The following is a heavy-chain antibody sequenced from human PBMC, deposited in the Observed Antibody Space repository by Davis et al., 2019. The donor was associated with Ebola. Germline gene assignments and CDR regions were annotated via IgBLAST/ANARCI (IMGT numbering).Heavy chain of an antibody. V-gene: IGHV1-2*06. CDR2: INPNSGGT. CDR1: GYTFTYRY. J-gene: IGHJ4*02. Sequence: ASVKVSCKASGYTFTYRYLHWVRQAPGQGLEWMGRINPNSGGTNYAQKFQGRVTMTRDTSISTAYMELSRLRSDDTAVYYCATFVDTSSDYWGQGTLVTVSS. CDR3: ATFVDTSSDY. D-gene: IGHD5-18*01.